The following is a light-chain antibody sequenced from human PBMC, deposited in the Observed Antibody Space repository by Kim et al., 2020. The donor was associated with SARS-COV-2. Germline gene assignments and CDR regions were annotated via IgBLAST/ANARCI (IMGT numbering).Light chain of an antibody. Sequence: SPGERAALSCRASQSVSNSYLAWYQQKPGQAPRLIIYGASSRATVIPDWCSGSGAGTDFTFSISRLEPEDFAVYYCQQYSSSPLTFGGGTKVDIK. CDR2: GAS. V-gene: IGKV3-20*01. CDR3: QQYSSSPLT. J-gene: IGKJ4*01. CDR1: QSVSNSY.